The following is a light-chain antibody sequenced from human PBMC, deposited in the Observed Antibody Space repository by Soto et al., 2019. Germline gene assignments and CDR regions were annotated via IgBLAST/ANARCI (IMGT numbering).Light chain of an antibody. CDR2: EGS. J-gene: IGLJ3*02. Sequence: QSVLTQPASVSGSPGQSITISCTGTSSDVGSYNLVSLYQQHPGKAPKLMIYEGSKRPSGVSNRFSGSKSGNTASLTISGLQAEDEADYYCCSYAGSSTPLVFGGGTKLTVL. CDR3: CSYAGSSTPLV. CDR1: SSDVGSYNL. V-gene: IGLV2-23*01.